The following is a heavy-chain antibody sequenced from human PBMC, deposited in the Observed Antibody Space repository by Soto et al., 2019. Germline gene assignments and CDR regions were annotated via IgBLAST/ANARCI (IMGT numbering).Heavy chain of an antibody. CDR1: GFTFSSYW. CDR3: ARGTVPDYDFWSGYSPFDP. D-gene: IGHD3-3*01. Sequence: EVQLVESGGGLVQPRGSLRLSCAASGFTFSSYWMSWVRQAPGKGLEWVANIKQDGSEKYYVDSVKGRFTISRDNAKNSLYLQMNSLRAEDTAVYYCARGTVPDYDFWSGYSPFDPWGQGTLVTVSS. J-gene: IGHJ5*02. V-gene: IGHV3-7*05. CDR2: IKQDGSEK.